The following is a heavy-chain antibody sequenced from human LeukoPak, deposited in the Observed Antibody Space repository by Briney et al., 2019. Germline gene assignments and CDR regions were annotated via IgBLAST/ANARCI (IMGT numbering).Heavy chain of an antibody. V-gene: IGHV3-30*18. J-gene: IGHJ4*02. CDR3: SKGQDVPAAGTWGSIDY. CDR1: GFTFSSYG. D-gene: IGHD6-13*01. CDR2: ISYDGNNK. Sequence: PGRSLRLSCAASGFTFSSYGMHWVRQAPGKGLEWVAVISYDGNNKYYADSVKGRFTISRDNSKNTLYVQMNSLRAEDTAVYYCSKGQDVPAAGTWGSIDYWGQGTLVTVSS.